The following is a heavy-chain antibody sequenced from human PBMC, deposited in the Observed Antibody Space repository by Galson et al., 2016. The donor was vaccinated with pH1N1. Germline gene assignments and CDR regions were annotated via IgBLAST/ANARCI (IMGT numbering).Heavy chain of an antibody. CDR2: IDWDDDK. D-gene: IGHD4-17*01. CDR1: GFSLSTSGMC. J-gene: IGHJ4*02. Sequence: PALVKPTQTLTLTCTFSGFSLSTSGMCVSWIRQPPGKALEWLALIDWDDDKYYSTSLKTRLTISKDTSKTQVVLTMTNIDPVDTATYDCARLDYGDYSGYFEYWGQGTLVTVSS. V-gene: IGHV2-70*01. CDR3: ARLDYGDYSGYFEY.